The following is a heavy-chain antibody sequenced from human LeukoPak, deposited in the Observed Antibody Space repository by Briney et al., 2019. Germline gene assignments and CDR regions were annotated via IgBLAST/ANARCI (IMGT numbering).Heavy chain of an antibody. J-gene: IGHJ4*02. D-gene: IGHD3-16*02. V-gene: IGHV1-69*05. CDR1: GGTFSSYA. CDR3: ASEPYDYVWGSYRRLFDY. Sequence: SVKVSCKASGGTFSSYAISWVRQAPGQGLEWMGRIIHIFGTANYAQKFQGRVTITTDESTSTAYMELSSLRSEDTAVYYCASEPYDYVWGSYRRLFDYWGQGTLVTVSS. CDR2: IIHIFGTA.